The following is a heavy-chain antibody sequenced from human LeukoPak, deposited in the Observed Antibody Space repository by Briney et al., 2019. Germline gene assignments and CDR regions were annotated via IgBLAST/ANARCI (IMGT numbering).Heavy chain of an antibody. D-gene: IGHD5-18*01. CDR3: ARQIRNTAMASYYFDY. V-gene: IGHV6-1*01. CDR2: TYYRSKWYN. J-gene: IGHJ4*02. CDR1: GDSVSSNSAA. Sequence: SQTLSLTCAISGDSVSSNSAAWNWIRQSPSRGLEWLGRTYYRSKWYNDYAVSVKSRITINPDTSKNQFSLQLNSETPEDTAVYYCARQIRNTAMASYYFDYWGQGTLVTVSS.